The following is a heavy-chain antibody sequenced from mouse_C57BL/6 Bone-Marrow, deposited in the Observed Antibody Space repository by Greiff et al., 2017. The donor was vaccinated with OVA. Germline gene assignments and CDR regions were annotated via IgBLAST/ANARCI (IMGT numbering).Heavy chain of an antibody. V-gene: IGHV1-5*01. D-gene: IGHD1-1*02. Sequence: VQLQQSGTVLARPGASVKMSCKTSGYTFTSYWMHWVKQRPGQGLEWIGAIYPGNSDTSYNQKFKGKAKLTAVTSASTAYMELSSLTNEDSAVYYCTRGVWDYVLYYYAMDYWDQGTSVTVSS. CDR1: GYTFTSYW. CDR2: IYPGNSDT. CDR3: TRGVWDYVLYYYAMDY. J-gene: IGHJ4*01.